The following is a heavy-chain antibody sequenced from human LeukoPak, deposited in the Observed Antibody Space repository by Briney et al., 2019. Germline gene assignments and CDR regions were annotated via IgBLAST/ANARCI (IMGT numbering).Heavy chain of an antibody. Sequence: GGSLRLSCEASGFTFSSYAMSWVRQAPGKGLEWVSTISGSGGSTYYADSVKGRFTSSRDNSKNTLYLQMNSPRAEDTAVYYCARDPLYYYDSSGYPGFADWGQGTLVTVSS. CDR2: ISGSGGST. J-gene: IGHJ4*02. V-gene: IGHV3-23*01. CDR3: ARDPLYYYDSSGYPGFAD. CDR1: GFTFSSYA. D-gene: IGHD3-22*01.